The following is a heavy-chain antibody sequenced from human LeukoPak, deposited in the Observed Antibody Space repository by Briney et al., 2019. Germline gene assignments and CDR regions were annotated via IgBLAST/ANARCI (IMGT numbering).Heavy chain of an antibody. CDR2: IYYSGST. CDR3: ARGHYYDSSGYLGGNY. V-gene: IGHV4-39*07. D-gene: IGHD3-22*01. CDR1: GGSISSSSYY. Sequence: SETLSLTCTVSGGSISSSSYYWGWIRQPPGKGLEWIRSIYYSGSTYYNPSLKSRVTISVDTSQNQFSLKLSSVTAADTAVYYCARGHYYDSSGYLGGNYWGQGTLVTVSS. J-gene: IGHJ4*02.